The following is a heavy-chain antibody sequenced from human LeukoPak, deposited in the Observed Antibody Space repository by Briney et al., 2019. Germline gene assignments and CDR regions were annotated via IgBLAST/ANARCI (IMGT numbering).Heavy chain of an antibody. D-gene: IGHD2-21*02. J-gene: IGHJ4*02. CDR2: ISYDGSNK. V-gene: IGHV3-30-3*01. Sequence: PGRSLRLSCAASGFTFSSYAMHWVRQAPGKGLEWVAVISYDGSNKYYADSVKGRFTISRDNSKNTLYLQMNSLRAEDTAVYYCAKAAKYCGGDCYVVSTFDYWGQGTLVTVSS. CDR3: AKAAKYCGGDCYVVSTFDY. CDR1: GFTFSSYA.